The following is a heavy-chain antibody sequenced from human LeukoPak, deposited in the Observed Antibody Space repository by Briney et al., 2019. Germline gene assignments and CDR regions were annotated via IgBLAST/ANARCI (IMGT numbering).Heavy chain of an antibody. CDR1: GGSFSGYY. J-gene: IGHJ6*03. D-gene: IGHD3-3*01. CDR2: INHSGST. Sequence: PSETLSLTCAVYGGSFSGYYWSWIRQPPGKGLEWIGEINHSGSTNYNPSLKSRVTISVDTSKNQFSLKLSSVTAADTAVYCCARGHYDFWSGYYTGLSENYMDVWGKGTTVTVSS. V-gene: IGHV4-34*01. CDR3: ARGHYDFWSGYYTGLSENYMDV.